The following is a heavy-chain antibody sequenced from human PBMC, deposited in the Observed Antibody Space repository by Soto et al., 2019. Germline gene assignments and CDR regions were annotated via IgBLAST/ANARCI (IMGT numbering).Heavy chain of an antibody. Sequence: QVQLQESGPGLVKPSQTLSLTCTVSGGSISSGGYYWSWIRQHPGKGLEWIGYIYSSGSTYYNPSLKSRVTISVDPSKNQFSLKLSSVTAADTAVYYCARAKYGLLLWFGELSPWGQGTLVTVSS. D-gene: IGHD3-10*01. CDR3: ARAKYGLLLWFGELSP. V-gene: IGHV4-31*03. J-gene: IGHJ5*02. CDR1: GGSISSGGYY. CDR2: IYSSGST.